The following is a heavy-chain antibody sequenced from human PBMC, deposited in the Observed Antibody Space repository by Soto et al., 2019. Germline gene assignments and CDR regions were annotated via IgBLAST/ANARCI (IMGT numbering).Heavy chain of an antibody. CDR3: AKDTGVTATELELQV. J-gene: IGHJ1*01. Sequence: EVQLLESGGGLVQPGGSLKLSCAVSGFTFSSYAMTWVRQAPGKGLEWVSAISARGDKTYYADSVKGRFTISRDNSKNTLYLQMSSLRAEDTAVYYCAKDTGVTATELELQVWGQGTLVTVSS. CDR1: GFTFSSYA. CDR2: ISARGDKT. V-gene: IGHV3-23*01. D-gene: IGHD1-26*01.